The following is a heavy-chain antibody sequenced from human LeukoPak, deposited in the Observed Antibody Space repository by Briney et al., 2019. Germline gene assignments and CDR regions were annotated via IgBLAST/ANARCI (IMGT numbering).Heavy chain of an antibody. D-gene: IGHD6-6*01. CDR1: GGSFSGYY. V-gene: IGHV4-34*01. CDR2: INHSGST. J-gene: IGHJ4*02. Sequence: SETLSLTCAVYGGSFSGYYWSWIRQPPGKGLEWIGEINHSGSTNYNPSLKSRVTISVDTSKNQFSLKLSSVTAADTAVYYCAREWVMYSSSSSRFGYWGQGTLVTVSS. CDR3: AREWVMYSSSSSRFGY.